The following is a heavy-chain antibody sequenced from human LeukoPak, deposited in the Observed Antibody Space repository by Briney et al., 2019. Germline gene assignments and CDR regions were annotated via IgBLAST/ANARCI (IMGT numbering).Heavy chain of an antibody. CDR3: ARYRWLQSPGFDY. J-gene: IGHJ4*02. CDR2: IYYSGST. V-gene: IGHV4-30-4*08. CDR1: GGSISGGDYY. D-gene: IGHD5-24*01. Sequence: SETLSLTCTVSGGSISGGDYYWSWIRQPPGKGLEWIGYIYYSGSTYYNPSLKSRVTISVDTSKNQFSLKLSSVTAADTAVYYCARYRWLQSPGFDYWGQGTLVTVSS.